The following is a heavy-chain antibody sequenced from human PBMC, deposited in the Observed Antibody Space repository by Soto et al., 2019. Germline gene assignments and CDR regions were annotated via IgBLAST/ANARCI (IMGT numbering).Heavy chain of an antibody. CDR3: TTDYGDYNMGYYGMDV. V-gene: IGHV3-15*01. J-gene: IGHJ6*02. CDR1: GFTFSNAW. Sequence: LRLSCAASGFTFSNAWMSWVRQAPGKGLEWVGRIKSKTDGGTTDYAAPVKGRFTISRDDSKNTLYLQMNSLKTEDTAVYYCTTDYGDYNMGYYGMDVWGQGXTVTVSS. D-gene: IGHD4-17*01. CDR2: IKSKTDGGTT.